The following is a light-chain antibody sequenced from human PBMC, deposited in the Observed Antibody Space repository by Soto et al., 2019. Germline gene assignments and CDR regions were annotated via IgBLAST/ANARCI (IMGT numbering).Light chain of an antibody. J-gene: IGLJ1*01. CDR2: DVS. CDR1: SSDLGNYNF. CDR3: SSYTGSSTPYV. Sequence: QSVLTQPASVSGSPGQSITISCTGTSSDLGNYNFVSWYQQHPGKAPKFMIYDVSNRPSGVSNRFSGSKSGNTASLTISGLQADDEADYFCSSYTGSSTPYVFGTGTKLTVL. V-gene: IGLV2-14*01.